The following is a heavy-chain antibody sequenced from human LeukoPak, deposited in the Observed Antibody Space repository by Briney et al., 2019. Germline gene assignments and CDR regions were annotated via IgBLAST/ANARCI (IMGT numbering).Heavy chain of an antibody. Sequence: GASVKVSCKASGYTFTSYDINWVRQATGQGREWRGWMNPNSGNTGYAQKFQGRVTMTRNTSISTAYMELSSLRSEDTAVYYCARGFGYYGSGSYEDYWGQGTLVTVSS. J-gene: IGHJ4*02. CDR2: MNPNSGNT. V-gene: IGHV1-8*01. CDR3: ARGFGYYGSGSYEDY. D-gene: IGHD3-10*01. CDR1: GYTFTSYD.